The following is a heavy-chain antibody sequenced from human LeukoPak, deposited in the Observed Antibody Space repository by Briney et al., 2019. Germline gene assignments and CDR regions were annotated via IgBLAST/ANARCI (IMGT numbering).Heavy chain of an antibody. D-gene: IGHD3-22*01. CDR3: ARQPPPERHYYDSSGYGGGIDY. Sequence: GESLKISCKGSGYRFTSYWIGWVRQMPGKGLEWMGIIYPSDSDTRYSPSFQGQVSISADKSISAAYLQWSSLKASDTAMYYCARQPPPERHYYDSSGYGGGIDYWGQGTLVTVSS. V-gene: IGHV5-51*01. CDR2: IYPSDSDT. J-gene: IGHJ4*02. CDR1: GYRFTSYW.